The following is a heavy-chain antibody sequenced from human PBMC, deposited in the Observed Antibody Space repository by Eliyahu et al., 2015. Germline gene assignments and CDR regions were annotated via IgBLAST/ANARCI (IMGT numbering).Heavy chain of an antibody. CDR2: IWYDGSTK. Sequence: QVQLVESGGGVVQPGGSLXLSCAXSGFSFRHXAMHXVRQAPGKGLEWVAVIWYDGSTKYYADSVKGRFTISKDDSNNMVYLQMNSLRAEDTALYYCARESEPTQVPRRPGIDYWGQGTLVIVSP. CDR3: ARESEPTQVPRRPGIDY. CDR1: GFSFRHXA. V-gene: IGHV3-33*01. D-gene: IGHD1-14*01. J-gene: IGHJ4*02.